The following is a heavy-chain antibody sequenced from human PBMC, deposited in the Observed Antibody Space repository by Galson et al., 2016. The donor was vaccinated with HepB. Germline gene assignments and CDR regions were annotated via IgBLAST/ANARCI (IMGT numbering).Heavy chain of an antibody. Sequence: SVKVSCKASGYAFTAYGISWVRQAPGQGLEWMGWISAYNGNTNYAQKLQDRVTMTTDASTATAYMELRRLTSDDTAIYYCARGGQQQICADSWGQGTLVTVSS. CDR1: GYAFTAYG. D-gene: IGHD6-13*01. CDR3: ARGGQQQICADS. CDR2: ISAYNGNT. V-gene: IGHV1-18*01. J-gene: IGHJ5*01.